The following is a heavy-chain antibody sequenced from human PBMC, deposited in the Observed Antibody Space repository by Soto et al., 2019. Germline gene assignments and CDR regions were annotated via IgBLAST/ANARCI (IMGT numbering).Heavy chain of an antibody. CDR3: ARHNRVAAARSYYSGMDV. D-gene: IGHD6-13*01. Sequence: SETLSLTCTVSGGSISRSTYYWGWIRQPPGKGLEFIGSIYYSGSTYYNPSLKSRVSISVDTPKNQFSLRLTSLTVADTAIYYCARHNRVAAARSYYSGMDVWGQGITVTV. V-gene: IGHV4-39*01. CDR2: IYYSGST. CDR1: GGSISRSTYY. J-gene: IGHJ6*02.